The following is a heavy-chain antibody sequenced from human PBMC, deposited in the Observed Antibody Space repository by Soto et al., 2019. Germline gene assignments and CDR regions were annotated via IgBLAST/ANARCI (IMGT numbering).Heavy chain of an antibody. J-gene: IGHJ4*02. CDR3: AKEGADTGTYFFDS. V-gene: IGHV3-30*18. CDR2: ISNDGSNK. Sequence: QVQLVESGGGVVQPGRSLRLSCAASNFTFSNYGMHWVRQAPGKGLEWVALISNDGSNKYYTDSVKGRFTISRDNSRNTLSRQINSLGADDRAVFYCAKEGADTGTYFFDSGGRGPLIPVSP. D-gene: IGHD1-26*01. CDR1: NFTFSNYG.